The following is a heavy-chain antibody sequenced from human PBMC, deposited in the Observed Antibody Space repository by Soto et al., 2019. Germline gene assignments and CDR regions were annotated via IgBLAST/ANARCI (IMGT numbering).Heavy chain of an antibody. CDR3: ARVGYNWNYKGDY. CDR2: ISSSSSYI. D-gene: IGHD1-7*01. V-gene: IGHV3-21*01. J-gene: IGHJ4*02. Sequence: EVQLVESGGGLVKPGGSLRLSCAASGFTFSSYSMNWVRQAPGKGLEWVSSISSSSSYIYYADSVKGRFTISRDNAKNSLYVQMNRLRAEDTAVYYCARVGYNWNYKGDYWGQGTLVTVSS. CDR1: GFTFSSYS.